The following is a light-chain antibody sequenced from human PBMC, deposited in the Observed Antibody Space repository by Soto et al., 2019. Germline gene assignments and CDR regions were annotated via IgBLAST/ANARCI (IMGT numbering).Light chain of an antibody. CDR2: EGN. J-gene: IGLJ2*01. CDR3: SSHTPNITL. Sequence: QSVLTQPASVSGSPGQSITISCTGTSGDVDSHYVAWYQQHPNKPPKVLIYEGNNRPSGVSDRFSGSKSGNTASLTISGLQDEDEADYYCSSHTPNITLFGGGTKLTVL. CDR1: SGDVDSHY. V-gene: IGLV2-14*03.